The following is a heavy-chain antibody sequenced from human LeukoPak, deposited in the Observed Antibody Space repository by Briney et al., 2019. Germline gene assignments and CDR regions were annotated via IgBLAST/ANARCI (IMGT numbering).Heavy chain of an antibody. CDR2: ISYDGSNK. CDR1: GFTFSSYA. Sequence: GGSLRLSCAASGFTFSSYAMHWVRQAPGKGLEWVAVISYDGSNKCYADSVKGRFTISRDNSKNTLYLQMNSLRAEDTAVYYCASPSIGSHYFDYWGQGTLVTVSS. CDR3: ASPSIGSHYFDY. J-gene: IGHJ4*02. V-gene: IGHV3-30*04. D-gene: IGHD1-26*01.